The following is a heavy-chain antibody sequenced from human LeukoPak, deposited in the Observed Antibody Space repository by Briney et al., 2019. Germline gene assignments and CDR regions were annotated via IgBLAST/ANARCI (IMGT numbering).Heavy chain of an antibody. Sequence: GASVKVSCKASGYTFTSYGISWVRQAPAQGLEWMGCISAYNGNTNYAQKFQGRVTITADKSTSTAYMELSSLRSEDTAVYYCARDPGATTPHFDYWGQGTLVTVSS. CDR1: GYTFTSYG. J-gene: IGHJ4*02. CDR3: ARDPGATTPHFDY. V-gene: IGHV1-18*01. CDR2: ISAYNGNT. D-gene: IGHD1-26*01.